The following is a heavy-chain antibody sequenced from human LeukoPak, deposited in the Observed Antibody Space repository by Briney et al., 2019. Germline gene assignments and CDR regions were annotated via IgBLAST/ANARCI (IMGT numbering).Heavy chain of an antibody. Sequence: SETLSLTCTVSGGSISSSSYYWGWIRQPPGKGLEWIGSIYYSGSTNYNPSLKSRVTISVDTSKNQFSLKLSSVTAADTAVYYCAREYYDILTGYWPSNWFDPWGQGTLVTVSS. CDR1: GGSISSSSYY. CDR3: AREYYDILTGYWPSNWFDP. D-gene: IGHD3-9*01. CDR2: IYYSGST. V-gene: IGHV4-39*07. J-gene: IGHJ5*02.